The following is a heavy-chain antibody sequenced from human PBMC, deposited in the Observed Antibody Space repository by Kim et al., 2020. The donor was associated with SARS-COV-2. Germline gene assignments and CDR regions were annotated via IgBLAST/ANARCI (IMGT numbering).Heavy chain of an antibody. Sequence: GGSLRLSCAASEFTLSRHWMSWVRLTPQKGLEWVANINEVGSERSYVDSVKGRFTISRGNAKNSLYLQMNSLTVEDTALYFCARGTLRAPRSASDIWGQGTMVTVSS. V-gene: IGHV3-7*01. CDR1: EFTLSRHW. CDR3: ARGTLRAPRSASDI. J-gene: IGHJ3*02. CDR2: INEVGSER.